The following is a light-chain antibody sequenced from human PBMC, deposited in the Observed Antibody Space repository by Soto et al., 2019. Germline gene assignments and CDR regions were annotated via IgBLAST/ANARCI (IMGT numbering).Light chain of an antibody. CDR1: QDISNF. V-gene: IGKV1-16*01. J-gene: IGKJ5*01. Sequence: DMQMTQSPSSLSAFVGDRVTTSCRASQDISNFLAWFQQKPGKAPRALIFAASNLQSGVPSRFSGSGSGTDFTLTITSLQPEDSATYYCQHYSSYPVTFGQGTRLEIK. CDR3: QHYSSYPVT. CDR2: AAS.